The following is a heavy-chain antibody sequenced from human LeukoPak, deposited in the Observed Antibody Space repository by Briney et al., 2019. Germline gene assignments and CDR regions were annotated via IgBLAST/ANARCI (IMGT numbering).Heavy chain of an antibody. J-gene: IGHJ4*02. D-gene: IGHD1-7*01. CDR3: ARGGANWNYGVFDY. V-gene: IGHV3-64*01. CDR1: GFTFSSYA. Sequence: GGSLRLSCAASGFTFSSYAMHWVRQAPGEGLEYVSAISSNGGSTYYANSVKGRFTISRDNSKNTLYLQMGSLRAEDMAVYYCARGGANWNYGVFDYWGQGTLVTVSS. CDR2: ISSNGGST.